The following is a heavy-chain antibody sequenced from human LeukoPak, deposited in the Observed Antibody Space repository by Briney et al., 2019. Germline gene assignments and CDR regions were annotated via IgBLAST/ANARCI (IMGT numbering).Heavy chain of an antibody. J-gene: IGHJ6*03. CDR1: GYTFTSYG. CDR3: ARVQSDCSSSALYFTYYYMDV. CDR2: ISAYNGNT. D-gene: IGHD6-6*01. Sequence: ASVKVSCKASGYTFTSYGISWVRQAPGQGLEWMGWISAYNGNTNYAQKLQGRVTMTTDTSTSTAYMELRSLRSDDTAVYYCARVQSDCSSSALYFTYYYMDVWGKGTTVTVSS. V-gene: IGHV1-18*01.